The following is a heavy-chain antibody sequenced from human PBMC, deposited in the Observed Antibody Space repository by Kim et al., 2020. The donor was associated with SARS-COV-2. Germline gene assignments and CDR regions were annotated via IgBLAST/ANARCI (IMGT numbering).Heavy chain of an antibody. CDR3: ARDWNWGIDV. CDR1: GFTFTTYN. Sequence: GGSLRLSCAASGFTFTTYNMNWVRQAPGKGLEWISYISVTDAIYYADSVKGRFTISRDYAKNSLDLQMNSLRDEDTAVYYCARDWNWGIDVWGQGTLFT. D-gene: IGHD7-27*01. V-gene: IGHV3-48*02. CDR2: ISVTDAI. J-gene: IGHJ4*02.